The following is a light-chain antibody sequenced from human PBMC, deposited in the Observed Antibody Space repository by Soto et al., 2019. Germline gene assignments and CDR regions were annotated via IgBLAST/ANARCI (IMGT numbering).Light chain of an antibody. V-gene: IGKV3-11*01. J-gene: IGKJ1*01. CDR2: DAS. Sequence: EIVLTQSPATLSLSPGERATLSCRASQSVSSCLAWYQQKRGQAPRLLIYDASNRASGIPARFSGSGSGTDFTLSISSLEPEDFAVYYCQQRTNWPPGTWTFGQGTKVDIK. CDR1: QSVSSC. CDR3: QQRTNWPPGTWT.